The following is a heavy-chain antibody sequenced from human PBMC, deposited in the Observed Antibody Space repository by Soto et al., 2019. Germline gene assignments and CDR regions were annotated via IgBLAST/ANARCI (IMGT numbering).Heavy chain of an antibody. Sequence: GESLKISCKGSGYSFISYWIGWVRQMPGKGLELMGIIYPGDSNTRYSPSFQGQVTIPADKSISTVYLQWSSLKASDTAMYYCAKPQSYYGSGTYYPPDYWGQGTLVTVSS. V-gene: IGHV5-51*01. CDR3: AKPQSYYGSGTYYPPDY. D-gene: IGHD3-10*01. J-gene: IGHJ4*02. CDR2: IYPGDSNT. CDR1: GYSFISYW.